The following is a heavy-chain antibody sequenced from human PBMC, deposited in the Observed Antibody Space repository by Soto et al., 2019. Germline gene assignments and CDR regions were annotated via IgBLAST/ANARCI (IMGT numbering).Heavy chain of an antibody. Sequence: QVQLQESGPGLVKPSETLSLTCAVSGYSISSGYYWGWIRQPPGKGLEWIGSIYHSGSTYYNPSLKSRVTISVDTSKNLFSLKLSSVTAADTAVYYCARENLWIVGATWHYGMDVWGQGTTVTVSS. D-gene: IGHD1-26*01. CDR1: GYSISSGYY. J-gene: IGHJ6*02. V-gene: IGHV4-38-2*02. CDR3: ARENLWIVGATWHYGMDV. CDR2: IYHSGST.